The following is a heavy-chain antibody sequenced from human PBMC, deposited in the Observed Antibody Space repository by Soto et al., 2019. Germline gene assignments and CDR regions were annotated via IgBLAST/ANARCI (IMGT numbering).Heavy chain of an antibody. CDR1: GFSFSRNW. CDR3: AGDPLPEY. Sequence: VGSLRLSCAASGFSFSRNWMHWFRQAPGKGLVWVSRINSDGSTITYADSVKGRFTISRDNAKNTLYLQMNSLRADDTGVYYCAGDPLPEYWGQGT. CDR2: INSDGSTI. D-gene: IGHD2-2*01. J-gene: IGHJ4*02. V-gene: IGHV3-74*01.